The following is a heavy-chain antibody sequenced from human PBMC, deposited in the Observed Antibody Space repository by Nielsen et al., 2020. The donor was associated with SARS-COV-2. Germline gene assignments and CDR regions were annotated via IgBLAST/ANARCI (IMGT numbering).Heavy chain of an antibody. J-gene: IGHJ6*02. D-gene: IGHD3-16*02. V-gene: IGHV3-7*01. Sequence: GGSLRLSCAASGFILSDYWLSWVRQAPGKGLEWVANIKEDGSETYYVDSVKGRFTISRDNAKNSLFLQMNSLRAEDTAVYYCAKAPSLETNYGMDVWGQGTTVTVSS. CDR3: AKAPSLETNYGMDV. CDR1: GFILSDYW. CDR2: IKEDGSET.